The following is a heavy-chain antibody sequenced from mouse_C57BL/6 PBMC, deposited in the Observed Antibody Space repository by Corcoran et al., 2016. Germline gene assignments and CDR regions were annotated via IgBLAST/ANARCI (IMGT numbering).Heavy chain of an antibody. V-gene: IGHV1-80*01. D-gene: IGHD2-3*01. CDR1: GYAFSSYW. Sequence: QVQLQQSGAELVKPGASVKISCKASGYAFSSYWMNWVKQRPGKGLEWIGQIYPGDGDTNYNGKFKGKATLTADKSSSTAYMQLSSVTSEDSAVYFCARDGYYDYFDYWGQGTTLTVSS. J-gene: IGHJ2*01. CDR3: ARDGYYDYFDY. CDR2: IYPGDGDT.